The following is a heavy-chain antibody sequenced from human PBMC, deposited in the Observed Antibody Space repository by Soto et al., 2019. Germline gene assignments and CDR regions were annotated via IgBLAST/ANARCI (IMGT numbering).Heavy chain of an antibody. CDR1: GYTFTSYG. J-gene: IGHJ5*02. V-gene: IGHV1-18*01. CDR2: ISAYNGNT. D-gene: IGHD3-10*01. Sequence: ASVKVSCKASGYTFTSYGISWVRQAPGQGLDWMGWISAYNGNTNYAQKVQGRVTMTTDTSTSTAYMELRSLRSDDTAVYYCARIAMVRGIITKYNWFDPWGQGTLVTVS. CDR3: ARIAMVRGIITKYNWFDP.